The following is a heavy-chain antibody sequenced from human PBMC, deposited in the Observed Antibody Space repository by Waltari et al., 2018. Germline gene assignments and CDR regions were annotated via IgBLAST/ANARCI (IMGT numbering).Heavy chain of an antibody. CDR2: IYYSGST. CDR1: GGSISSSSYY. J-gene: IGHJ6*03. D-gene: IGHD1-7*01. CDR3: VGGTTYYYMDV. Sequence: QLQLQESGPGLVKPSETLSLTCTVSGGSISSSSYYWGWIRQPPGKGLEWIGSIYYSGSTYYNPSLKSRVTISVDTSKNQFSLKLSSVTAADTAVYYCVGGTTYYYMDVWGKGTTVTVSS. V-gene: IGHV4-39*07.